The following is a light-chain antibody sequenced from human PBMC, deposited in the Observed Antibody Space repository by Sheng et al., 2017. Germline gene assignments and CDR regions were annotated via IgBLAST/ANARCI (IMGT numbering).Light chain of an antibody. Sequence: QSALTQPASVSGSPGQSITISCTGTPSDVGSYDLVSWYQQHPGKAPKVLIYEGSKRPSGVSNRFSGSKSGKTASLTISGLQAEDEADYYCCSYAGSSTWVLGGGTKLTVL. CDR2: EGS. CDR3: CSYAGSSTWV. J-gene: IGLJ3*02. CDR1: PSDVGSYDL. V-gene: IGLV2-23*01.